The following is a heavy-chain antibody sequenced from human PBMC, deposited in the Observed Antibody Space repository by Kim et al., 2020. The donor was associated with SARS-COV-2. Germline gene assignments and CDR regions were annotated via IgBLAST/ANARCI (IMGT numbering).Heavy chain of an antibody. V-gene: IGHV3-23*01. CDR3: AKRLGPTTPNFDY. D-gene: IGHD1-26*01. J-gene: IGHJ4*02. CDR1: GFTFSGYG. CDR2: VSDTGADR. Sequence: GGSLRLSCAASGFTFSGYGMSWVRQAPGKGLEWVSAVSDTGADRNYANSVKGRFTISRDNSKNTLYLQMNSLRDEDTAVYYCAKRLGPTTPNFDYWGQGTRVTVSS.